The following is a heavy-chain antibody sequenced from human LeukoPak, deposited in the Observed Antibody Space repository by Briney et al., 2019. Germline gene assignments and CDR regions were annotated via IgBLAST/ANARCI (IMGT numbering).Heavy chain of an antibody. CDR1: GFTFSSYA. CDR2: ISGSGGST. V-gene: IGHV3-23*01. Sequence: PGGSVRLSCAASGFTFSSYAMSGVRQAPGKGLDWVSAISGSGGSTYYADSLKGRFTISRDNSKNKLYLQMNSLRAEDTAVYYGAKISVSWYYFDYWGQGTMVTVSS. CDR3: AKISVSWYYFDY. D-gene: IGHD2-15*01. J-gene: IGHJ4*02.